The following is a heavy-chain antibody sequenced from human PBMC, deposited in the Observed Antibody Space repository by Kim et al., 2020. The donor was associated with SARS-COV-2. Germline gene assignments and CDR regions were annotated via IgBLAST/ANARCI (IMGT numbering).Heavy chain of an antibody. D-gene: IGHD1-20*01. CDR2: INHSGST. CDR3: ARGRPLSVFLSFRPYGMDV. V-gene: IGHV4-34*01. J-gene: IGHJ6*01. Sequence: SETLSLTCAVYGGSFSGYYWSWIRQPPGKGLEWIGEINHSGSTNYNPSLKSRVTISVDTSKNQFSLKLSSVTAADTAVYYCARGRPLSVFLSFRPYGMDV. CDR1: GGSFSGYY.